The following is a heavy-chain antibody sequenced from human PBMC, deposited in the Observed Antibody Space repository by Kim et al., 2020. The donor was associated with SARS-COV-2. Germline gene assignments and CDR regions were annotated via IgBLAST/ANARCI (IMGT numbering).Heavy chain of an antibody. V-gene: IGHV4-59*09. J-gene: IGHJ4*02. Sequence: NYDPALKSRVTISVDTSKNQFALKLSSVTAADAAVYYCASGGGGYGGFDYWGQGTLVTVSS. CDR3: ASGGGGYGGFDY. D-gene: IGHD5-12*01.